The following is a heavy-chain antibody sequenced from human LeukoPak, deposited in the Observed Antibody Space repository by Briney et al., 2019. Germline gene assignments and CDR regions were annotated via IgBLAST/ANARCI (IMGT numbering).Heavy chain of an antibody. V-gene: IGHV3-48*01. CDR3: ARDFYYDFWSGCMDV. D-gene: IGHD3-3*01. CDR1: GFTFSSHS. CDR2: ISSSSSTI. J-gene: IGHJ6*02. Sequence: GGSLRLSCAASGFTFSSHSMNWVRQAPGKGLEWVSYISSSSSTIYYADSVKGRFTISRDNAKNSLYLQMNSLRAEDTAVYYCARDFYYDFWSGCMDVWGQGTTVTVSS.